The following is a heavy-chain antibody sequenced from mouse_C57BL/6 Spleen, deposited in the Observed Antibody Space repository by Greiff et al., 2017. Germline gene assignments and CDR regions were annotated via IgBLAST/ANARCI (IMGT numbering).Heavy chain of an antibody. CDR2: IFPGSGST. CDR1: GYTFTDYY. Sequence: QVQLKQSGPELVKPGASVKISCKASGYTFTDYYINWVKQRPGQGLEWIGWIFPGSGSTYYNEKFKGKATLTVDKSSSTAYMVLSSLTSEDSAVYFCARLRDGYPYYYAMDYWGQGTSVTVSS. V-gene: IGHV1-75*01. J-gene: IGHJ4*01. D-gene: IGHD2-3*01. CDR3: ARLRDGYPYYYAMDY.